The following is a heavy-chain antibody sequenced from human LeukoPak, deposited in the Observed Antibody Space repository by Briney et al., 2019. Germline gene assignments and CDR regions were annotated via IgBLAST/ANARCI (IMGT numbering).Heavy chain of an antibody. CDR2: ISAYNGNT. D-gene: IGHD3-10*01. J-gene: IGHJ3*02. CDR3: ARDPQTMVRGVIIPDAFDI. V-gene: IGHV1-18*04. Sequence: ASVKVSCKASGYTFTRYGISWERQAPGQGLEWMGWISAYNGNTNYAQKLQGRVTMTTDTSTSTAYMELRSLRSDDTAVYYCARDPQTMVRGVIIPDAFDIWGQGTMVTVSS. CDR1: GYTFTRYG.